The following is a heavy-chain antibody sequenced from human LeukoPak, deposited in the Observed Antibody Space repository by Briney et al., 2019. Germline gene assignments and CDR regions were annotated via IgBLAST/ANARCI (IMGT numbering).Heavy chain of an antibody. CDR2: IYTSGST. D-gene: IGHD6-19*01. Sequence: SETLSLTCTVSGGSISSYYWSWIRQPAGKGLEWIGRIYTSGSTNYNPSLKSRVTMSVDTSKNQFSLKLSSVTAADTAVYYCAREFYSSGWETYYFDYWGQGTLVTVSS. V-gene: IGHV4-4*07. J-gene: IGHJ4*02. CDR3: AREFYSSGWETYYFDY. CDR1: GGSISSYY.